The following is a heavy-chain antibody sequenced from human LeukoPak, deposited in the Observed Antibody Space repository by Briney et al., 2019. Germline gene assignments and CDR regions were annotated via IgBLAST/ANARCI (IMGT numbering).Heavy chain of an antibody. V-gene: IGHV1-69*01. J-gene: IGHJ6*02. Sequence: GGSLRLSCAASGFTFSSYAISWVRQAPGQGLEWMGGIIPIFGTANYAQKFQGRVTITADESTSTAYMELSSLRSEDTAVYYCARSPPSDQIYYYYYGMDVWGQGTTVTVSS. CDR3: ARSPPSDQIYYYYYGMDV. D-gene: IGHD2-2*01. CDR1: GFTFSSYA. CDR2: IIPIFGTA.